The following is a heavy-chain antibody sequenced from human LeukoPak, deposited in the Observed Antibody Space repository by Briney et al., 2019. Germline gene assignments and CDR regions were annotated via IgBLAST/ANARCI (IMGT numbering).Heavy chain of an antibody. J-gene: IGHJ4*02. V-gene: IGHV3-48*02. CDR3: AGSRYFDY. Sequence: GGSLRLSCAATGFTFSSYSMSWVRQAPGKGLEWVSYISHSSSIIYYADSVKSRFTISRDNAKNSLYLQMNSLRDEDTAVYYCAGSRYFDYWGQGTLVTVSS. CDR1: GFTFSSYS. CDR2: ISHSSSII. D-gene: IGHD2-15*01.